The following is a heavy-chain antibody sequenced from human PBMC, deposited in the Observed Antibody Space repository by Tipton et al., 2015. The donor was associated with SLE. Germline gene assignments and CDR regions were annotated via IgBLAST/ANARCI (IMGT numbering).Heavy chain of an antibody. J-gene: IGHJ1*01. D-gene: IGHD6-19*01. Sequence: QSGAEVKKPGASVKVSCKASGYTFTSYDINWVRQATGQGLEWMGWMNPNSGNTGYAQKFQGRVTMTRNTSISTAYVELSSLRSEDTAVYYCAMAVAGKGSGYFQHWGQGTLVTVSS. V-gene: IGHV1-8*01. CDR3: AMAVAGKGSGYFQH. CDR2: MNPNSGNT. CDR1: GYTFTSYD.